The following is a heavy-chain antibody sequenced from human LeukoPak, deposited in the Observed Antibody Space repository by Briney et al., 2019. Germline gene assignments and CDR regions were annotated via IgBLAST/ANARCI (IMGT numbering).Heavy chain of an antibody. J-gene: IGHJ3*02. D-gene: IGHD5-18*01. V-gene: IGHV4-34*01. CDR3: ARNVDTAMVTAFDI. CDR2: INHSGST. CDR1: GGSFSGYY. Sequence: ASETLSLTCAVYGGSFSGYYWSWIRQPPGKGLEWIGEINHSGSTNYNPSLKSRVTISVDTSKNQFSLKLSSVTAADTAVYYCARNVDTAMVTAFDIWGQGTMVTVSS.